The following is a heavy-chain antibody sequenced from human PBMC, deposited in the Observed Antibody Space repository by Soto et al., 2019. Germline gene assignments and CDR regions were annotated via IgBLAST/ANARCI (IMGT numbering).Heavy chain of an antibody. Sequence: SEIRSLTCTVCGASVTSGGYYLSWIRRHPGEGLEWVGYINYSGTTYYNPSLKSRLSISVDTSKNQFSLDLSSVTAADTAVYYCARTNRVRNSGYSSGWTISLDYWGPGALVTVSS. V-gene: IGHV4-31*03. J-gene: IGHJ4*02. D-gene: IGHD6-19*01. CDR2: INYSGTT. CDR3: ARTNRVRNSGYSSGWTISLDY. CDR1: GASVTSGGYY.